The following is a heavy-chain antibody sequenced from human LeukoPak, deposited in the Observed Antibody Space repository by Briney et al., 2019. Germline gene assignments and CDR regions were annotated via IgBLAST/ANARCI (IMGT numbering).Heavy chain of an antibody. J-gene: IGHJ4*02. V-gene: IGHV1-24*01. D-gene: IGHD5-18*01. CDR2: FDPEDGET. CDR3: ATLKRGYSYIFDY. CDR1: GYTLTELS. Sequence: GASVKVSCEVSGYTLTELSMHWVRQAPGKGLEWMGGFDPEDGETIYAQKFQGRVTMTEDTSTGTAYMELSSLRSEDTAVYYCATLKRGYSYIFDYWGQGTLVTVSS.